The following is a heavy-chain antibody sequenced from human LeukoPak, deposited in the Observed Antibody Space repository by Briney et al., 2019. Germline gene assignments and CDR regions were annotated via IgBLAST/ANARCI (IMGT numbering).Heavy chain of an antibody. D-gene: IGHD2-15*01. CDR2: IYYSGST. J-gene: IGHJ6*02. CDR3: ARLELLNYYYYGMDV. V-gene: IGHV4-59*01. Sequence: PSETLSLTCTVSGGSISSYYWSWLRQPPGKGLEWIGYIYYSGSTNYNPSLKSRVTISVDTSKNQFSLKLSSVTAADTAVYYCARLELLNYYYYGMDVWGQGTTVTVSS. CDR1: GGSISSYY.